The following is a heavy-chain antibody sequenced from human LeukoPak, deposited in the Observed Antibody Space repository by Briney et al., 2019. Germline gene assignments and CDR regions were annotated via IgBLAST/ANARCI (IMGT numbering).Heavy chain of an antibody. CDR2: IYPCDSDA. CDR3: ARRAYYYDTSGPCDY. CDR1: GYTFRNYG. J-gene: IGHJ4*02. V-gene: IGHV5-51*03. D-gene: IGHD3-22*01. Sequence: PGESLRISCKGSGYTFRNYGIGWGGQMPGKGREGMGSIYPCDSDAIYSPSFQGQVTISADKSISTAYLQWSSLKASDTAMYYCARRAYYYDTSGPCDYWGQGTLVTVSS.